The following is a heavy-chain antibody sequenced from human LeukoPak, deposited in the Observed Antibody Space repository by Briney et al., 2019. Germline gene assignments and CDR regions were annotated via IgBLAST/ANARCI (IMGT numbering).Heavy chain of an antibody. CDR2: ITSDNYI. D-gene: IGHD6-6*01. CDR1: GGSVSRGSYY. Sequence: ETLSLTRTVSGGSVSRGSYYWSWVRQAPGRGLEWVSSITSDNYIYYANSVKGRFTISRDNAKNSLCLQMDSLRAEDTAVYYCARELSTGIVLDYWGQGALVIVSS. CDR3: ARELSTGIVLDY. V-gene: IGHV3-69-1*01. J-gene: IGHJ4*02.